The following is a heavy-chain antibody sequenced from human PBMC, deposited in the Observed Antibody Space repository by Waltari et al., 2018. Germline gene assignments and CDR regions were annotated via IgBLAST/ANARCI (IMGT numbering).Heavy chain of an antibody. CDR2: IYYSGST. CDR3: ATRGTNRAFDH. D-gene: IGHD3-16*01. CDR1: GASMRTYS. J-gene: IGHJ4*02. Sequence: QVQLQESGPGLVKPSETLSLTCTVSGASMRTYSWSWIRQPPGKGLECIGHIYYSGSTNYIPSLKSRVTFSIDTYENQFSLKLTSVTAADTAVYYCATRGTNRAFDHWGQGTLVTVSS. V-gene: IGHV4-59*03.